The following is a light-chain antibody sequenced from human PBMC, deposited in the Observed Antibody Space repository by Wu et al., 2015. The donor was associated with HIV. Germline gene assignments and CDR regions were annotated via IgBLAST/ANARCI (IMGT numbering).Light chain of an antibody. CDR3: QKYNSAPLA. CDR1: QNIDKY. CDR2: AAS. Sequence: DIQMTQSPSSLSASVGDRVTITCRASQNIDKYLNWYQQKPGKAPKLLIYAASTLQSGVPSRFSGSGSGTDFTLTISSLQPEDVATYYCQKYNSAPLAFGQGTKVEIK. V-gene: IGKV1-27*01. J-gene: IGKJ1*01.